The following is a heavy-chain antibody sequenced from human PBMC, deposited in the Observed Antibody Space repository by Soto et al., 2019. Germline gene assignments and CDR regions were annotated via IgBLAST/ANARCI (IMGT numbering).Heavy chain of an antibody. CDR3: AKDRVIQLLPIWPDP. CDR2: VSSEGSNQ. D-gene: IGHD2-2*01. Sequence: GGSLRLSCAASGFSFNKYGMHWVRQAPGKGLEWVAYVSSEGSNQYYADSVKGRFTISRDNSKSTLYLQLDSLRVDDTAFYYCAKDRVIQLLPIWPDPWGQGTLVTVSS. J-gene: IGHJ5*02. V-gene: IGHV3-30*18. CDR1: GFSFNKYG.